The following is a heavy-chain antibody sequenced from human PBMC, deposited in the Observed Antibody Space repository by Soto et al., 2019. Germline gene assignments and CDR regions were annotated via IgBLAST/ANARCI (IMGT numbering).Heavy chain of an antibody. Sequence: PSETLSLTCTVSGASVRDYNWNWIRQPPGRGLEWIGFIHHTGSNTYSPSLRSRVTMSVDTSRNQFSLMMTSVTAADTAVYYCAKWGYPAMQAFDIWGQGTTVTV. CDR2: IHHTGSN. D-gene: IGHD3-16*02. J-gene: IGHJ3*02. V-gene: IGHV4-59*02. CDR1: GASVRDYN. CDR3: AKWGYPAMQAFDI.